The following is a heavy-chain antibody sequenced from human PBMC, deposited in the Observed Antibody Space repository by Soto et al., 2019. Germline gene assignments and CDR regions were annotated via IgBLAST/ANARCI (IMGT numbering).Heavy chain of an antibody. D-gene: IGHD3-16*01. CDR3: STLGGDYVGY. J-gene: IGHJ4*02. CDR1: GFTFSSAW. Sequence: EVQLVESGGGLVKSGGSLRLSCAASGFTFSSAWMSWVRQAPGKGLEWVGHIKSKADGGTIHYAASVKDRFTISRDDSKNTLYLQMNSLKTEDTALYYCSTLGGDYVGYWGQGTLVTVSS. V-gene: IGHV3-15*01. CDR2: IKSKADGGTI.